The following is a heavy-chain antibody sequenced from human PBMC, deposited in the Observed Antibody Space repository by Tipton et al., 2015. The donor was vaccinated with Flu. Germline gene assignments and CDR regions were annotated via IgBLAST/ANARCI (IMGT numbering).Heavy chain of an antibody. CDR2: ISSSGSTI. D-gene: IGHD6-13*01. J-gene: IGHJ4*02. Sequence: SLRLSCAASGFTFSSYEMNWVRQAPGKGLEWVSYISSSGSTIYYADSVKGRFTISRDNAKNSLYLQMNSLRAEDTAVYYCARDSNAVKGSGSWYYFDYWGQGTLVTVPS. CDR3: ARDSNAVKGSGSWYYFDY. CDR1: GFTFSSYE. V-gene: IGHV3-48*03.